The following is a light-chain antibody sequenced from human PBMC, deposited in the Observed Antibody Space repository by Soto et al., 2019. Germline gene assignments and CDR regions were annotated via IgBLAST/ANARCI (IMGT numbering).Light chain of an antibody. J-gene: IGKJ5*01. CDR3: QQYGNSIPIT. Sequence: DIVLTQSPATLSLSPGERATLSCRASQSVSSYLGWYQQKPGQAPRLLIYGAFSRATGIPDRFSGSGSGTDFTLTISRLEPEDFAVYYCQQYGNSIPITFGQGTRLEIK. V-gene: IGKV3-20*01. CDR1: QSVSSY. CDR2: GAF.